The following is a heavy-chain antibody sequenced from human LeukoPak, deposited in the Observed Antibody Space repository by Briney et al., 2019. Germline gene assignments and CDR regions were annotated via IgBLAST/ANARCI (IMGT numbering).Heavy chain of an antibody. CDR1: GFTFSSYG. Sequence: GGSLRLSCAASGFTFSSYGMHWVRQAPGKGQELVAVISYDGSNKYYVDSVKGRFTVFRDNSKNTLYLQMHSPVAEATAVYYCSKGEGYFDWLSPSDYWGQGTLVTVSS. D-gene: IGHD3-9*01. J-gene: IGHJ4*02. V-gene: IGHV3-30*18. CDR3: SKGEGYFDWLSPSDY. CDR2: ISYDGSNK.